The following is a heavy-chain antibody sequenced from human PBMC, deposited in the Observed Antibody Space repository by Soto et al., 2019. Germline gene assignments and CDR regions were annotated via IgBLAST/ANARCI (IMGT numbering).Heavy chain of an antibody. CDR1: GFTFSSYG. CDR3: AKDAETYYYDSSGYYYYYYYMDV. V-gene: IGHV3-30*18. Sequence: RGSLRLSCAASGFTFSSYGMHWVRQAPGKGLEWVAVISYDGSNKYYADSVKGRFTISRGNSKNTLYLQMNSLRAEDTAVYYCAKDAETYYYDSSGYYYYYYYMDVWGKGTTVTVSS. J-gene: IGHJ6*03. CDR2: ISYDGSNK. D-gene: IGHD3-22*01.